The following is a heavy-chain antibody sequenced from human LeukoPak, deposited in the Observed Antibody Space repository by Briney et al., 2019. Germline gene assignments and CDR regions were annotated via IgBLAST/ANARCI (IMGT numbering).Heavy chain of an antibody. Sequence: PAETLSLTCTVSGGSITSDDLSWIRQPPGKGLEWLGYIYYNSSTRYYPALKSRVTLSVDTSNKQLSLNLVFVTAADTAVYYCTRTTGEASQDSWGQGTLVTVSS. CDR3: TRTTGEASQDS. J-gene: IGHJ4*02. V-gene: IGHV4-59*01. CDR2: IYYNSST. D-gene: IGHD7-27*01. CDR1: GGSITSDD.